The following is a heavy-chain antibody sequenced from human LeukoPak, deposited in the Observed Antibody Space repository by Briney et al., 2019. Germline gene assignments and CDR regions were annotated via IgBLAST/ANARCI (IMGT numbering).Heavy chain of an antibody. CDR2: INPAGSST. D-gene: IGHD1-26*01. CDR3: ARVPTGSYSVDY. Sequence: GGSLGLSCAASGFTFSSYWMHWVRQAPGKGLVWVSRINPAGSSTSSADSMEGRFTISRDNAKNTLYLQMNSLRAEDTAVYYCARVPTGSYSVDYWGQGTLVTVSS. V-gene: IGHV3-74*01. CDR1: GFTFSSYW. J-gene: IGHJ4*02.